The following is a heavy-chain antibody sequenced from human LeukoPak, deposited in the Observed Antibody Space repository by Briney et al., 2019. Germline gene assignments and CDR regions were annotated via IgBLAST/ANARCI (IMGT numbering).Heavy chain of an antibody. Sequence: PPETLPLTCTVSGGSISSYYWSWIRQPAGKELEWIGRIYSSGSTSYNPSLKSRVTMSVDTSKNQFSLKLNSVTAADTAVYYCAREGGGPYYFDYWGQGILVTVSS. J-gene: IGHJ4*02. CDR1: GGSISSYY. CDR2: IYSSGST. V-gene: IGHV4-4*07. CDR3: AREGGGPYYFDY. D-gene: IGHD2-15*01.